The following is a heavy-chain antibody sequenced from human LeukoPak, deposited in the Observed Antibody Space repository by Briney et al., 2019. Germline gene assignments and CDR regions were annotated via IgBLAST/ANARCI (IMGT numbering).Heavy chain of an antibody. J-gene: IGHJ4*02. CDR1: GFTFSSYA. CDR3: ARGRQAYNWNGAISYYLDY. V-gene: IGHV3-30-3*01. CDR2: ISYDGSNK. Sequence: GGSLRLSCAASGFTFSSYAMHWVRQAPGKGLEWVAVISYDGSNKYYADSVKGRFTISRDNSKNTLYLQMNSLRAEDTAVYYCARGRQAYNWNGAISYYLDYWGQGTLVTVSS. D-gene: IGHD1-20*01.